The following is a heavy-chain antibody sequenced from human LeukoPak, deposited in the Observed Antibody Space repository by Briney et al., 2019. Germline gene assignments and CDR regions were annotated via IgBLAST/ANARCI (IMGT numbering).Heavy chain of an antibody. CDR2: ISWNSGSI. CDR3: AKDIDGDYYYYGMDV. Sequence: GGSLRLSCAASGFTFSSYSMNWVRQAPGKGLEWVSGISWNSGSIGYADSVKGRFTISRDNAKNSLYLQMNSLRAEDTALYYCAKDIDGDYYYYGMDVWGQGTTVTVSS. CDR1: GFTFSSYS. J-gene: IGHJ6*02. V-gene: IGHV3-9*01. D-gene: IGHD4-17*01.